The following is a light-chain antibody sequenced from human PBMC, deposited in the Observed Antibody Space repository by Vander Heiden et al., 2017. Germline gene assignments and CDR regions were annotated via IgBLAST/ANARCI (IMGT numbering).Light chain of an antibody. CDR2: AAS. Sequence: DIQMTKSPSSLSASVGDRVSITCRASQSISSYLNWYQQKPGKAPKLLVYAASNLQSGVPSRFSGSGSGTDFSLTISSLQPEDSATYYCQQSYSTPYTFGQGSKLEIK. J-gene: IGKJ2*01. CDR3: QQSYSTPYT. CDR1: QSISSY. V-gene: IGKV1-39*01.